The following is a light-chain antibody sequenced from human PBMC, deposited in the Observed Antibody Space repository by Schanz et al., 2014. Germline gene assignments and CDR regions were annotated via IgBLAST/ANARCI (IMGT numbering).Light chain of an antibody. CDR1: QSVNIY. CDR3: QQRSKWLT. Sequence: EIVLTQSPATLSLSPGERATLSCRASQSVNIYLAWYQQKPGQAPRLLIYDASNRATGIPARFTGSGSGTDFTLTISSLEPEDFAVYYCQQRSKWLTFGRGTKVEIK. V-gene: IGKV3-11*01. CDR2: DAS. J-gene: IGKJ4*01.